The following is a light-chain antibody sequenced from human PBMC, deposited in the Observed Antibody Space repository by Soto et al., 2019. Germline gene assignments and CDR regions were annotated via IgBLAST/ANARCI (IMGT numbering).Light chain of an antibody. Sequence: DIVMTQSPDSLAVSLVERATINCKSSQSMLYSADNKNYLAWYQQKPGQPPKLLIYWASTRESGVPDRFNGSGSGTDFTLTISSLQAEDVAVYHCQQYYSIPRTFGQGTKVDIK. CDR2: WAS. CDR1: QSMLYSADNKNY. CDR3: QQYYSIPRT. J-gene: IGKJ1*01. V-gene: IGKV4-1*01.